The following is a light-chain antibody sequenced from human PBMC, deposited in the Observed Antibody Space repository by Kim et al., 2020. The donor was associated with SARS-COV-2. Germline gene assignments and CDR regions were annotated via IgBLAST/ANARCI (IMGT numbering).Light chain of an antibody. CDR1: NIGSKS. CDR2: YDS. Sequence: SYELTQPPSVSVAPGKTARITCGGNNIGSKSVHWYQQKPGQAPVLVIYYDSARPSGIPERFSGSNSGNTATLTIGRVEAGDEADYYCQVWDSSSDHRVFG. CDR3: QVWDSSSDHRV. V-gene: IGLV3-21*04. J-gene: IGLJ3*02.